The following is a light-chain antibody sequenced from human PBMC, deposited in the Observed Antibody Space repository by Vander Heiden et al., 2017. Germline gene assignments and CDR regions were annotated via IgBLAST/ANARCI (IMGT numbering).Light chain of an antibody. J-gene: IGKJ4*01. CDR1: QSVSSY. Sequence: TQSPATLSLSPGERVTLSCRASQSVSSYLAWYQQKPGQAPRLLIYDASNRATGIPARFSGSGSGTEFTLTISSLEPEDFAVYYCQQRSDWPGTFGGGTKVEIK. V-gene: IGKV3-11*01. CDR2: DAS. CDR3: QQRSDWPGT.